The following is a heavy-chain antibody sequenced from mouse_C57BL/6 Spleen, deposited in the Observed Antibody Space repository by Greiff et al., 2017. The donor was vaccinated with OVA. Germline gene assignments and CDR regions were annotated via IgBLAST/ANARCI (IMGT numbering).Heavy chain of an antibody. CDR1: GYTFTDYE. D-gene: IGHD2-1*01. J-gene: IGHJ2*01. CDR3: TRGGVFYGNFDY. Sequence: QVQLQQSGPELVRPGASVTLSCKASGYTFTDYEMHWVKQTPVHGLEWIGAIDPETGGTAYNQKFKGKAILTADKSSSTAYMELRSLTSEDSAVYYCTRGGVFYGNFDYWGQGTTLTVSS. CDR2: IDPETGGT. V-gene: IGHV1-15*01.